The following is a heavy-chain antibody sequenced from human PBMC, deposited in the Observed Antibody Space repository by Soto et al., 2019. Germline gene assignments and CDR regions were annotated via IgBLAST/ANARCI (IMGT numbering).Heavy chain of an antibody. CDR3: ATGYYYYGMDV. CDR1: GGTFSSYA. CDR2: IIPIFGTA. V-gene: IGHV1-69*13. Sequence: ASVKVSFKASGGTFSSYAISWVRQAPGQGLEWMGGIIPIFGTANYAQKFQGRVTITADESTSTAYMELSSLRSEDTAVYYCATGYYYYGMDVWGQGTTVTVSS. J-gene: IGHJ6*02.